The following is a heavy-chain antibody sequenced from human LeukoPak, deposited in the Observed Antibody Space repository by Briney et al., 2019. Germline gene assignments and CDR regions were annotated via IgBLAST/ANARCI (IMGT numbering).Heavy chain of an antibody. CDR3: AVGRDGYNWGEL. CDR1: GGTFSSYA. Sequence: TVKVSCKASGGTFSSYAISWVRQAPGQGLEWMGRIIPILGIANYAQKFQGRVTITADKSTSTAYMELSSLRSEDTAVYYCAVGRDGYNWGELWGQGTLVTVSS. CDR2: IIPILGIA. J-gene: IGHJ4*02. D-gene: IGHD5-24*01. V-gene: IGHV1-69*04.